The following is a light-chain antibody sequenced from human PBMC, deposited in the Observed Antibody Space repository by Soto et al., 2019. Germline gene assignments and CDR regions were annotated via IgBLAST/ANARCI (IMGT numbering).Light chain of an antibody. J-gene: IGKJ4*01. CDR1: QNIPTN. Sequence: EIVLTQSPATLSVSPVERATLSCRAGQNIPTNLAWYQQKPGQAPRLLIYDASTRATGIPDRFSGGGSGTDFTLAISRLEPEDSAVYYCQQFSSYPLTFGGGTKVDIK. CDR3: QQFSSYPLT. V-gene: IGKV3-20*01. CDR2: DAS.